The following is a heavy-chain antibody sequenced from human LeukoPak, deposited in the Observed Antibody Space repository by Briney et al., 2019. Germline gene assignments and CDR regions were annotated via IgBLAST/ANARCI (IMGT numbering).Heavy chain of an antibody. V-gene: IGHV3-21*01. Sequence: GGSLRLSCAASAFTFSSYSMNWVRQAPGKGLEWVSSFSSGSSYIYYADSVKGRFTISRDNAKNSLYLQMNSLRAEDTAAYYCARDTVNGPFVISLDYWGQGALVTVSS. CDR1: AFTFSSYS. D-gene: IGHD2-8*01. J-gene: IGHJ4*02. CDR3: ARDTVNGPFVISLDY. CDR2: FSSGSSYI.